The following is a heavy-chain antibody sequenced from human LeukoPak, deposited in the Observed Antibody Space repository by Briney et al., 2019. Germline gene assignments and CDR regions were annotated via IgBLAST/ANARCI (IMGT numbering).Heavy chain of an antibody. CDR1: GYSFTSYW. V-gene: IGHV5-51*01. Sequence: GESLKISCKGSGYSFTSYWIGWVRQMPGKGLEWMGIIYPGDSDTRYSPSFQGQVTISADESISTAYLQWSSLKASDTAMHYCARLGNYYDSSGYFDYWGQGTLVTVSS. D-gene: IGHD3-22*01. CDR2: IYPGDSDT. CDR3: ARLGNYYDSSGYFDY. J-gene: IGHJ4*02.